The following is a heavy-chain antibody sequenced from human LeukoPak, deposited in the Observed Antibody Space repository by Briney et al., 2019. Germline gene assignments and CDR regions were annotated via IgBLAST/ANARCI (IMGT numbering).Heavy chain of an antibody. D-gene: IGHD1-26*01. CDR3: AKVAQGSGSYVDY. J-gene: IGHJ4*02. Sequence: GGSLRLSCAASGFTFSSYAMSWVRQPPGKGLEWVSAISGSGGSTYYADTVKGRFTMSRDNSKNTLYLQMNSLRAEDTAVYYCAKVAQGSGSYVDYWGQGTLVTVSS. CDR1: GFTFSSYA. V-gene: IGHV3-23*01. CDR2: ISGSGGST.